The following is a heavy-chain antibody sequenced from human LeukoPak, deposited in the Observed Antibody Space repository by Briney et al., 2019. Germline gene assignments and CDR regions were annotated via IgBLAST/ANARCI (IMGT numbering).Heavy chain of an antibody. CDR1: GGTFSSYA. CDR3: AKEGIAVAGTTDY. Sequence: ASVKVSCKASGGTFSSYAMSWVRQAPGKGLEWVSAISGSGGSTYYADSVKGRFTISRDNSKNTLYLQMNSLRAEDTAVYYCAKEGIAVAGTTDYWGQGTLVTVSS. J-gene: IGHJ4*02. CDR2: ISGSGGST. V-gene: IGHV3-23*01. D-gene: IGHD6-19*01.